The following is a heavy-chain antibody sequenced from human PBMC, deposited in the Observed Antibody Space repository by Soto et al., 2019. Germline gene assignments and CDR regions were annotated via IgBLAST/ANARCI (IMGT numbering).Heavy chain of an antibody. CDR3: ARDKPPIPHLLTGTTAFDI. V-gene: IGHV6-1*01. CDR1: GDSVSSNSAA. D-gene: IGHD1-7*01. J-gene: IGHJ3*02. CDR2: TYYRSKWYN. Sequence: KQSQTLSLTCAISGDSVSSNSAAWNWIRQSPSRGLEWLGRTYYRSKWYNDYAVSVKSRITINPDTSKNQFSLQLNSVTPEDTAVYYCARDKPPIPHLLTGTTAFDIWGQGTMVTVSS.